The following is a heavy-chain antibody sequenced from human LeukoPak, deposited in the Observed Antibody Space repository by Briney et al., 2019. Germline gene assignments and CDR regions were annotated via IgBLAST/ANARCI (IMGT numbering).Heavy chain of an antibody. D-gene: IGHD6-19*01. Sequence: PGGSLRLSCASSGFSFSSYAMNWVRQAPGKGLEWVSDISGSGGSTSYAVSVTARFTSSRDNSKNTLFLQMNSLRAEDTAVYYCAKDAERVAVTGHLDYWGQGALVTVSS. J-gene: IGHJ4*02. CDR1: GFSFSSYA. CDR2: ISGSGGST. CDR3: AKDAERVAVTGHLDY. V-gene: IGHV3-23*01.